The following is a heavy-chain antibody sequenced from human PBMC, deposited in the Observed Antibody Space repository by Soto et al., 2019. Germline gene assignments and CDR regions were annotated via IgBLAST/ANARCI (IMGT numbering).Heavy chain of an antibody. D-gene: IGHD3-10*01. Sequence: TSETLSLTCTVSGGSISSGGYYWSWIRQHPGKGLEWIWYIYYSGSTYYNPSLKSRVTISVDTSKNQFSLKLSSVTAADTAVYYCARWGVTSEDNWFDPWGQGTLVTVS. CDR2: IYYSGST. V-gene: IGHV4-31*03. CDR3: ARWGVTSEDNWFDP. J-gene: IGHJ5*02. CDR1: GGSISSGGYY.